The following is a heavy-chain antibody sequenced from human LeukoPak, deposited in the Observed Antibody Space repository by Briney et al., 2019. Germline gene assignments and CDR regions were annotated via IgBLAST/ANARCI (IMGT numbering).Heavy chain of an antibody. CDR1: GYTNINYW. CDR3: AEGDGYTYGSDS. Sequence: HGESLKVSCKGSGYTNINYWIAWVRQMPGKGLEWMGVIYPGDSDTRYSPSFEGQVTISADKSITTAHLQWSGLEASDTAIYFCAEGDGYTYGSDSWGQGTLVTVSS. J-gene: IGHJ4*02. V-gene: IGHV5-51*01. D-gene: IGHD5-24*01. CDR2: IYPGDSDT.